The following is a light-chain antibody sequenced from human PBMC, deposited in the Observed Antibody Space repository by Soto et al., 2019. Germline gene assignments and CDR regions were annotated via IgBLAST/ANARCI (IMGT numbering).Light chain of an antibody. V-gene: IGKV1-27*01. J-gene: IGKJ3*01. CDR3: QKYFSVPFT. CDR2: AAS. Sequence: DIQMTQSPSSLSASAGDRVTITCRASQGIRNNLAWYQQKPGEVPKLLIYAASTLQSGVPSRFSGSGSGTDFTLTISSLQPEDVATYYCQKYFSVPFTVGPGTKVVIK. CDR1: QGIRNN.